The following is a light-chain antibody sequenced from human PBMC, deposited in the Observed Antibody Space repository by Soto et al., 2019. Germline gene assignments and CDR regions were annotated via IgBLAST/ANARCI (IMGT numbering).Light chain of an antibody. V-gene: IGLV2-14*01. J-gene: IGLJ2*01. Sequence: QSVLTQPASVSGCPGQSITISCTGTTRDGGLYKFVSWYQHHPGKAPKLLMFEVTNRPSGVCRRFSGSKSGNTASFTIPGPPPEDEATYSCDSPTDTDTLVIFGGGTK. CDR1: TRDGGLYKF. CDR3: DSPTDTDTLVI. CDR2: EVT.